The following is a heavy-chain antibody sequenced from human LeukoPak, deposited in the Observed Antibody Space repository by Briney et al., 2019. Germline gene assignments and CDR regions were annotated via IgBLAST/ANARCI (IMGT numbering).Heavy chain of an antibody. J-gene: IGHJ4*02. D-gene: IGHD4-17*01. V-gene: IGHV3-53*01. CDR1: GFTVSSNY. CDR2: IYSGGST. CDR3: ARDLFTVTHDY. Sequence: GVSLRLSCAASGFTVSSNYMSWVRQAPGKGLEWVSIIYSGGSTYYADSVKGRFTISRDSSKNTVYLQMNSLRAEDTAVYYCARDLFTVTHDYWGQGTLVTVSS.